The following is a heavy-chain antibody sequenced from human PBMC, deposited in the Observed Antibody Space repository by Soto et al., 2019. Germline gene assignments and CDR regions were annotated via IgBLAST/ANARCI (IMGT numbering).Heavy chain of an antibody. J-gene: IGHJ4*02. CDR2: IIPIFGTA. CDR1: GGTFSSYA. D-gene: IGHD3-22*01. CDR3: ARDLGGYYDSSGYWAWGY. V-gene: IGHV1-69*12. Sequence: QVQLVQSGAEVKKPGSSVKVSCKASGGTFSSYAISWVRQAPGQGLEWMGGIIPIFGTANYAQKFQGRVTITADDSTSTAYMELRSLRSEDTAVYYCARDLGGYYDSSGYWAWGYWGQGTLVTVSS.